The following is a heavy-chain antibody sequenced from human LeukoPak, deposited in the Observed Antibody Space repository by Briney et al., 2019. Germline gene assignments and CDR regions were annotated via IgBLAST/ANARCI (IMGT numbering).Heavy chain of an antibody. J-gene: IGHJ4*02. Sequence: PGGSLRLSCAASGFTFDDYAMHWVRQAPGKGLEWVSGISWNSGSIGYADSVKGRFPISRDNAKNSLYLQMNSLRAEDTALYYCAKDNYYDSSGYPDYWGQGTLVTVSS. D-gene: IGHD3-22*01. CDR2: ISWNSGSI. CDR1: GFTFDDYA. CDR3: AKDNYYDSSGYPDY. V-gene: IGHV3-9*01.